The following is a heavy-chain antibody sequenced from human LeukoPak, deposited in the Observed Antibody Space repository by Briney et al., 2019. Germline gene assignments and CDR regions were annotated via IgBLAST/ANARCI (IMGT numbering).Heavy chain of an antibody. CDR2: IYYSGST. V-gene: IGHV4-59*01. Sequence: SETLSLTCTVSGGSISSDYWSWIRQPPGKGLEGIGHIYYSGSTTHTPSLKSRVTISVDTSKNQFSLELSSVTAADTAVYYCARDVIGAAGTGLPGFWGQGTLVTVSS. J-gene: IGHJ4*02. CDR1: GGSISSDY. D-gene: IGHD6-13*01. CDR3: ARDVIGAAGTGLPGF.